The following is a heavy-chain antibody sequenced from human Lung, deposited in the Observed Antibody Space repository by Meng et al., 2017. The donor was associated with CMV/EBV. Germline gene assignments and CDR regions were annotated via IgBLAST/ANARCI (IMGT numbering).Heavy chain of an antibody. J-gene: IGHJ3*02. CDR3: ARRRRWNLVRLGAFDM. CDR1: GDSFSGYY. CDR2: INHGGSA. V-gene: IGHV4-34*01. Sequence: SXTXSLXCAFHGDSFSGYYWSWIRQPPGQGLEWIGEINHGGSANYNSSLQTRLNISIDTPKNQFSLEMRSVTAADTAVYYCARRRRWNLVRLGAFDMWGQGXLVTVSS. D-gene: IGHD3-16*01.